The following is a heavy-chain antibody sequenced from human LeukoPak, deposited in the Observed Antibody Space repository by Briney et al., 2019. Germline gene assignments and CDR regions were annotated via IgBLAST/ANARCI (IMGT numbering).Heavy chain of an antibody. CDR2: INHSGST. V-gene: IGHV4-39*07. Sequence: PSETLPLTCTVSGDSISSGDYYWSWIRQPPGKGLEWIGEINHSGSTNYNPSLKSRVTISVDTSKNQFSLKLSSVTAADTAVYYCARGFGSGSFLAWGQGTLVTVSS. CDR3: ARGFGSGSFLA. CDR1: GDSISSGDYY. D-gene: IGHD3-10*01. J-gene: IGHJ5*02.